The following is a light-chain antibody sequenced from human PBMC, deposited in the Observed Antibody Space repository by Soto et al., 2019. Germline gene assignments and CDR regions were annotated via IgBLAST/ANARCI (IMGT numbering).Light chain of an antibody. CDR3: QQLNSYVFA. CDR1: QDVSRY. Sequence: DIQLTQSPSFLSASVGDRVTITCRASQDVSRYLACYQQKPGKAPNLLIYAASTLRSGVPSRFSGSGSETEFTLTISILQPEDFATYYCQQLNSYVFAFGPGTKVDIK. J-gene: IGKJ3*01. V-gene: IGKV1-9*01. CDR2: AAS.